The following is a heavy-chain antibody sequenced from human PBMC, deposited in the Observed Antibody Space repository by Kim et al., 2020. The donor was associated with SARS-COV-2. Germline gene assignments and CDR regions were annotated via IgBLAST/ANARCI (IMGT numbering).Heavy chain of an antibody. D-gene: IGHD6-6*01. CDR3: ARVRAARPSDY. V-gene: IGHV3-30*04. J-gene: IGHJ4*02. Sequence: GGSLRLSCAASGFTFSSYAMHWVRQAPGKGLEWVAVISYDGSNKYYADSVKGRFTISRDNSKNTLYLQMNSLRAEDTAVYYCARVRAARPSDYWGQGTLV. CDR2: ISYDGSNK. CDR1: GFTFSSYA.